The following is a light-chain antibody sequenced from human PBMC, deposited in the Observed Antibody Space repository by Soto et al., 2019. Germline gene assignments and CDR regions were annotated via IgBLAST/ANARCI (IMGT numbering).Light chain of an antibody. Sequence: EIVMTQSPATLSVSPGERATLSCRASQSVSSDLAWYHQKPGQAPRLLIYGASTRATGIPARFSGSGSGTDFTLTITTLEPEDFAVYFCQQRANWPPVTFGQGTKVDI. CDR1: QSVSSD. CDR2: GAS. J-gene: IGKJ1*01. CDR3: QQRANWPPVT. V-gene: IGKV3-11*01.